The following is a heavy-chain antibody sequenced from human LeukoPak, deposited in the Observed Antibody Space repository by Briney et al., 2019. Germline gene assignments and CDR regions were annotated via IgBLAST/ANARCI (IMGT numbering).Heavy chain of an antibody. CDR1: GGSIRSSAYS. CDR3: ARQYGPGYSSTWYFDY. D-gene: IGHD6-13*01. CDR2: IYDNGNT. J-gene: IGHJ4*02. Sequence: SETLSLTCTVSGGSIRSSAYSWGWIRQPPGKGFDWIGNIYDNGNTYYNPSLKSRVTISVDTSKNQFSLQLNSVTAADTAVYYCARQYGPGYSSTWYFDYWGQGTLVTVSS. V-gene: IGHV4-39*01.